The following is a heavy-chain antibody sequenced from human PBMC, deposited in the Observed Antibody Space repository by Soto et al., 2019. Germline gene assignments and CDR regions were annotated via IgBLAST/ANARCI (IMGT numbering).Heavy chain of an antibody. Sequence: GGSLRLSCAASGFTFSSFAIHWVRQAPGKGLEWLAVISYDGSNKYYADSVTGRFTISRDNSKNTLYLHMNSLRDEDTAVYFCARRGYSYGGHYFDYWGQGTPVTVSS. CDR2: ISYDGSNK. CDR3: ARRGYSYGGHYFDY. J-gene: IGHJ4*02. CDR1: GFTFSSFA. D-gene: IGHD5-18*01. V-gene: IGHV3-30-3*01.